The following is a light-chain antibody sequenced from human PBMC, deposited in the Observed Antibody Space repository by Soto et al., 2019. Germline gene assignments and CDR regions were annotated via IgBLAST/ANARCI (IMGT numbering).Light chain of an antibody. J-gene: IGLJ1*01. V-gene: IGLV2-14*01. Sequence: QSALTQPASVSGSPGQSITISCTGTSSDVGGYNYVSWYQQHPGKAPKVMIFEVSNRPSGISNRFSGSKSGNTASLTISGLQAEDEADYYCSSYTSSTPGDVFGTGTKVTVL. CDR1: SSDVGGYNY. CDR3: SSYTSSTPGDV. CDR2: EVS.